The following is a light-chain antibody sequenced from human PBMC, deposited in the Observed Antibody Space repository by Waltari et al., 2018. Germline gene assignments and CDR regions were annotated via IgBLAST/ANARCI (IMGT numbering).Light chain of an antibody. J-gene: IGKJ4*01. Sequence: DIQMTQSPSTLSASVGDRVPISCRASLSVKNNLAWYQQKPGKAPKVLVHKASRLESGVSSRFSGSGYGTEFTLTISSLQPDDFATYYCQEYDSLPITFGGGTQVEIK. CDR2: KAS. CDR3: QEYDSLPIT. V-gene: IGKV1-5*03. CDR1: LSVKNN.